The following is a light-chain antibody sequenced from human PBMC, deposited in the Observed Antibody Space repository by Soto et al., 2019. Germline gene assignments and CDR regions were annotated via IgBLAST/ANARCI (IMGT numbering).Light chain of an antibody. CDR3: CSYVDTDTWV. Sequence: QSVLTQPPSVSGAPGQRVTISCTGSSSNIGAGYDVHWYQQLPGTAPKLLIYGNSNRPSGVPDRFSGSKSGTSASLAITGLQAEDEADYYCCSYVDTDTWVFGGGTKVTVL. V-gene: IGLV1-40*01. J-gene: IGLJ3*02. CDR2: GNS. CDR1: SSNIGAGYD.